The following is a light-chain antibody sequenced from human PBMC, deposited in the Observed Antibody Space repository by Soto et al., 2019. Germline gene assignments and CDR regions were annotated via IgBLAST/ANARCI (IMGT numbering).Light chain of an antibody. CDR1: QSVSSSY. J-gene: IGKJ1*01. CDR3: QQSYSTPWT. V-gene: IGKV3-20*01. Sequence: EIVLTQSPGTLSLSPGEGATLSCRASQSVSSSYIAWYQQRPGQTPSLLIYGASTRATGIPDRFSGSGSGTHFTLTISRLEPGDFAVYYCQQSYSTPWTFGQGTKVEIK. CDR2: GAS.